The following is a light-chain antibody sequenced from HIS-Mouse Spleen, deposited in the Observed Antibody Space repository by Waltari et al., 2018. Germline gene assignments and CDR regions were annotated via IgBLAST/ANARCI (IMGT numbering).Light chain of an antibody. CDR3: SSYTSSSTLVV. J-gene: IGLJ2*01. Sequence: QSALTQPASVSGSPGQSIPISCTGTSSDVGGYNYFSWYQQHPGKAPKPMIYDVSNRPSGVSNRFSGSKSGNTASLTISGLQAEDEADYYCSSYTSSSTLVVFGGGTKLTVL. CDR1: SSDVGGYNY. V-gene: IGLV2-14*03. CDR2: DVS.